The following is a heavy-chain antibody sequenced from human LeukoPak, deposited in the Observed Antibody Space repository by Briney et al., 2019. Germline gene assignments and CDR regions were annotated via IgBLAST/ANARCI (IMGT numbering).Heavy chain of an antibody. CDR2: ISSSSSYI. D-gene: IGHD4-23*01. CDR3: AMMPLSGGNSGWVGY. V-gene: IGHV3-21*01. J-gene: IGHJ4*02. Sequence: GGSLRLSCAASGFTFSSYSMNWVRQAPGKGLEWVSSISSSSSYIYYADSVKGRFTISRDNAKNSLYLQMNSLRAEDTAVYYCAMMPLSGGNSGWVGYWGQGTLVTVSS. CDR1: GFTFSSYS.